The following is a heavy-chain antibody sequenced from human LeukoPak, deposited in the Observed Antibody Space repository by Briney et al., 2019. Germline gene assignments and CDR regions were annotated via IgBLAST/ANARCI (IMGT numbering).Heavy chain of an antibody. J-gene: IGHJ3*01. V-gene: IGHV4-30-2*01. CDR3: AGGGWSFDAFDF. Sequence: SQTLSLTCTVSGGSISRGGYYWSWIRQPPGKGLEWVAYIYHSGSTSYNPSLKSRVTISVDRSRNQFSLRLTSVTAADTAVYFCAGGGWSFDAFDFWGQGTMVIVSS. CDR1: GGSISRGGYY. D-gene: IGHD6-19*01. CDR2: IYHSGST.